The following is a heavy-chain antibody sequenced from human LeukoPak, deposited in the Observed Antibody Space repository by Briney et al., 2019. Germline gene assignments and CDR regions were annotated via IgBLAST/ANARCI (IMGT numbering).Heavy chain of an antibody. Sequence: GGSLRLSCAASGFSFNNYAMNWVRQAPGKGLEWVSIIIASSGATVYADSVKGRFTISRDISKNTLYLQMNNLRVEDTAVYYCVKGAYDYIEVAYFDFWGQGILVTVSS. D-gene: IGHD5-12*01. J-gene: IGHJ4*01. CDR1: GFSFNNYA. CDR3: VKGAYDYIEVAYFDF. V-gene: IGHV3-23*01. CDR2: IIASSGAT.